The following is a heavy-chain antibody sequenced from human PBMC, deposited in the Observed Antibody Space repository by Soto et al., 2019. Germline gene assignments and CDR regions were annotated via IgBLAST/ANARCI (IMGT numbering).Heavy chain of an antibody. CDR2: IYYSGST. V-gene: IGHV4-39*01. CDR1: GFSISSSSYY. J-gene: IGHJ5*02. Sequence: SETLSLTCTVSGFSISSSSYYWVWIRQPPGKGLEWIGSIYYSGSTYYNPSLKSRVTISVDTSKNQFSLKLSSVTAADTAVYYCARRSVRDYSNYGDWFDPWGQGTLVTVSS. CDR3: ARRSVRDYSNYGDWFDP. D-gene: IGHD4-4*01.